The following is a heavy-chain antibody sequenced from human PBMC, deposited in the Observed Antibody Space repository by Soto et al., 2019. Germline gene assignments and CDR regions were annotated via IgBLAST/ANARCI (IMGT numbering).Heavy chain of an antibody. V-gene: IGHV5-51*01. CDR2: IYPGDSDT. D-gene: IGHD3-3*01. CDR1: GYSFTSYW. CDR3: ARHGRNYDFWSGYQLTYGMDV. Sequence: PGESLKISCKGSGYSFTSYWIGWVRQMPGKGLEWMGIIYPGDSDTRYSPSFQGQVTISADKSISTAYLQWSSLKASDTAIYYCARHGRNYDFWSGYQLTYGMDVWGQGTTVTVSS. J-gene: IGHJ6*02.